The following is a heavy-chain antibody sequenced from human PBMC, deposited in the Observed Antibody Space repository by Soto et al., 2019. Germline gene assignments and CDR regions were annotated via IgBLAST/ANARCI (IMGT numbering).Heavy chain of an antibody. J-gene: IGHJ4*02. Sequence: EVHLLESGGGLVQPGGSLRLSCAASGFTFSSKGLGWVRQTPGGGLECVSAIGGRGGGTFYADSVRGGFTISRDDPMNTLFREMSGLPAEDTAVYYCVKPGPNYFDSWGQGTLVTVSS. V-gene: IGHV3-23*01. CDR1: GFTFSSKG. CDR3: VKPGPNYFDS. CDR2: IGGRGGGT.